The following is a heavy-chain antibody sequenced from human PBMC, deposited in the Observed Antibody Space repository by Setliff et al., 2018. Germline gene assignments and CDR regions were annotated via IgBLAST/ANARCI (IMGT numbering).Heavy chain of an antibody. CDR1: GFTVRSYY. D-gene: IGHD5-12*01. CDR2: IYTGGST. CDR3: AGCGYGQYYAMDV. Sequence: GGSLRLSCAASGFTVRSYYMTWVRQAPGRGLEWVSVIYTGGSTYYADSVKGRFTISRDDSNNTLYLRMTSLRAEDTAVYYCAGCGYGQYYAMDVWGQGTTVTVSS. J-gene: IGHJ6*02. V-gene: IGHV3-66*01.